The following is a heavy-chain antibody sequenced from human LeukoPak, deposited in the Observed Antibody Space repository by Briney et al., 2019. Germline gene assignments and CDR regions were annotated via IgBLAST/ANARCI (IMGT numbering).Heavy chain of an antibody. J-gene: IGHJ4*02. CDR3: ARGGSFGGF. Sequence: PGRSLRLSCTASGFTFSNYWMHWVRQPPGKGLVWVSSMKSDEITTNYADSVKGRFTISRDNAKNTLYLRMDSLRAEDTAVYYCARGGSFGGFWGRGTLVTVSS. D-gene: IGHD3-10*01. CDR1: GFTFSNYW. CDR2: MKSDEITT. V-gene: IGHV3-74*01.